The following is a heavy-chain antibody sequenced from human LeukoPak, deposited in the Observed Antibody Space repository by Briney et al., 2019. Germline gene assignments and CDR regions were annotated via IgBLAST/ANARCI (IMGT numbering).Heavy chain of an antibody. CDR1: GNSFGDYY. D-gene: IGHD4-17*01. J-gene: IGHJ5*02. CDR2: IYTSGST. V-gene: IGHV4-4*07. CDR3: TRDTGTTGEVKFDP. Sequence: SETLSLTCTVSGNSFGDYYWSWIRQPAGKGLEWIGRIYTSGSTTYSPSLKSRVTMSVDTSKSQFSLNLMSVTAADTAVYYCTRDTGTTGEVKFDPWGQGTLVTVSS.